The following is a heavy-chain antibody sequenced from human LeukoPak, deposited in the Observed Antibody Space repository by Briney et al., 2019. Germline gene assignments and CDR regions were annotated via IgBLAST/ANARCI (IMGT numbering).Heavy chain of an antibody. J-gene: IGHJ3*02. CDR2: INHSGSS. D-gene: IGHD5-18*01. CDR1: GGSFSGYY. Sequence: SETLSLTCAVYGGSFSGYYWSWVRQPPGKGLEWIGEINHSGSSNYNPSPKSRVTISVDTSKNHLSLKLSSVTAAEDTALYCAGNPGYIYGRRYDAFDIWGQGTMVTVSS. CDR3: AGNPGYIYGRRYDAFDI. V-gene: IGHV4-34*01.